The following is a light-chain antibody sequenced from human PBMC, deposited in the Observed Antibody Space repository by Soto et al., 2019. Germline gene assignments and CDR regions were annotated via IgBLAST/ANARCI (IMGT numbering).Light chain of an antibody. CDR3: GTWDSSLSAGV. CDR1: SSNIGSNT. J-gene: IGLJ1*01. V-gene: IGLV1-51*02. CDR2: ENN. Sequence: SVLTQPPSASGTPGQRVTISCSGSSSNIGSNTVNWYQQLPGTAPKLLIYENNKRPSGIPDRFSGSKSGTSATLGITGLQTGDEADYYCGTWDSSLSAGVFGTGTKVTV.